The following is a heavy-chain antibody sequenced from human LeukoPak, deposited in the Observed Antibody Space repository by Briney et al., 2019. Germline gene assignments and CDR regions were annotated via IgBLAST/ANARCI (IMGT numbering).Heavy chain of an antibody. CDR3: ARGARVPALFDY. CDR1: GFTFSTFW. CDR2: INQGGSEK. Sequence: GGSLRLSCAASGFTFSTFWMSWVRQAPGKGLEWVASINQGGSEKYYVDSVKGRFTISRDNAKNSLSLQMNSLSAEDTAVYYCARGARVPALFDYWGQGTLVTVSS. V-gene: IGHV3-7*05. D-gene: IGHD4/OR15-4a*01. J-gene: IGHJ4*02.